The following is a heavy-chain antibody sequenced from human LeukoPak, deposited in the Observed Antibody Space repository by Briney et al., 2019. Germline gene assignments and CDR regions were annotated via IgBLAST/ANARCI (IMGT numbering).Heavy chain of an antibody. CDR3: ATVQYSSSSVRFYYYMDV. J-gene: IGHJ6*03. V-gene: IGHV1-24*01. Sequence: GASVKVSCKVSGYTLTELSMHWVRQAPGKGLEWMGGFDPEDGETIYAQKFQDRVTMTEDTSTDTAYMELSSLRSEDTAVYYCATVQYSSSSVRFYYYMDVWGKGTTVTVSS. CDR2: FDPEDGET. D-gene: IGHD6-6*01. CDR1: GYTLTELS.